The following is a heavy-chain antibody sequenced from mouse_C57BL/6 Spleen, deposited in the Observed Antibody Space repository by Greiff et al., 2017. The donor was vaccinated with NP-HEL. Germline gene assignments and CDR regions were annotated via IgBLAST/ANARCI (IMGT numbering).Heavy chain of an antibody. Sequence: QVQLQQSGAELVRPGTSVKVSCKASGYAFTNYLIEWVKQRPGQGLEWIGVINPGSGGTNYNEKFKGKATLTADKSSSTAYMQLSSLTSEDSAVYFCARRYSYYPYYWGQGTTLTVSS. CDR3: ARRYSYYPYY. V-gene: IGHV1-54*01. D-gene: IGHD2-12*01. J-gene: IGHJ2*01. CDR2: INPGSGGT. CDR1: GYAFTNYL.